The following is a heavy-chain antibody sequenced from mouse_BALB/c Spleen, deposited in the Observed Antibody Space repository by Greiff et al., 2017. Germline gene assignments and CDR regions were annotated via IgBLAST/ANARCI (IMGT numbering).Heavy chain of an antibody. Sequence: QVQLKESGAELVRPGASVTLSCKASGYTFTDYEMHWVKQTPVHGLEWIGAIDPETGGTAYNQKFKGKATLTADKSSSTAYMELRSLTSEDSAVYYCTRRRGLRRYYAMDYWGQGTSVTVSS. J-gene: IGHJ4*01. V-gene: IGHV1-15*01. D-gene: IGHD2-4*01. CDR2: IDPETGGT. CDR3: TRRRGLRRYYAMDY. CDR1: GYTFTDYE.